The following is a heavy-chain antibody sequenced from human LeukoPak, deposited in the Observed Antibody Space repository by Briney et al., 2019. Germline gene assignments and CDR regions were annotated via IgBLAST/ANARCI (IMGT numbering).Heavy chain of an antibody. CDR3: ARVRFDCSGGSCYASYFDY. CDR1: GGSISSYY. J-gene: IGHJ4*02. CDR2: INHSGST. D-gene: IGHD2-15*01. V-gene: IGHV4-34*01. Sequence: PSETLSLTCTVSGGSISSYYWSWIRQPPGKGLEWIGEINHSGSTNYNPCLKSRVTISVDTSKNQFSMKLSSVTAADTAVYYGARVRFDCSGGSCYASYFDYWGQGTLVTVSS.